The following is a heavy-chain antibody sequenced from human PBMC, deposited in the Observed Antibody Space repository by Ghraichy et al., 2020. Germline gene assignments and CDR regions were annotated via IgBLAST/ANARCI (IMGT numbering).Heavy chain of an antibody. V-gene: IGHV4-59*08. CDR3: VRHLAGIAFRPVHYYGMDV. Sequence: SQTLSLTFTVSGASITSYYWSWIRQPPGKGLEWIGYISYSGTTNYHSSLKSRVTISADTSKDQFSLKLTSVTAADTAVYYCVRHLAGIAFRPVHYYGMDVWGQGTTVTVSS. J-gene: IGHJ6*02. CDR2: ISYSGTT. D-gene: IGHD6-6*01. CDR1: GASITSYY.